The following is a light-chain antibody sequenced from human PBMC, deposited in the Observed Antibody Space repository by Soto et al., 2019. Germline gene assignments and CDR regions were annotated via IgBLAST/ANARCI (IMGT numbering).Light chain of an antibody. V-gene: IGKV3-15*01. Sequence: EIVMTQSPATLSVSPGERATLSCRASQSVSSNLAWYQQKPGQAPRLLIYGASTRATGIPARFSGSGSGTECTLTISSLPSEDFAVYYCQQYNNWPRTFGQGTKVEIK. CDR3: QQYNNWPRT. CDR1: QSVSSN. J-gene: IGKJ1*01. CDR2: GAS.